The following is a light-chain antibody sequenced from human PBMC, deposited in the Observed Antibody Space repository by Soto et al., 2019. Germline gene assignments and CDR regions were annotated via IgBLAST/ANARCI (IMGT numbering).Light chain of an antibody. V-gene: IGKV3-20*01. J-gene: IGKJ1*01. CDR2: GAS. CDR3: QQFRNWPWT. CDR1: QSVSNDF. Sequence: EIVLTQSPGILSLSPGERATLSCRASQSVSNDFLAWYQQKPGQAPRLLIYGASSRATGIPDRFSGSGSGTEFTLTISSLQSEDFAVYYCQQFRNWPWTFGQGTKVDIK.